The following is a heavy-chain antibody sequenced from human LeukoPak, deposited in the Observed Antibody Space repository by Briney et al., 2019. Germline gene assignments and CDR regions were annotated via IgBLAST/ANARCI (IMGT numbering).Heavy chain of an antibody. CDR1: GFTFSSYW. J-gene: IGHJ2*01. CDR2: IKLDGSDK. V-gene: IGHV3-7*01. Sequence: GGSLRLSCAVSGFTFSSYWMSWLRQAPGKGLERVANIKLDGSDKYYLDSVKGRFTISRDNAKNSLYLQMNSLRAEDTAVYYCAKPLAVGGYWYFDLWGRGTLVTVSS. D-gene: IGHD6-19*01. CDR3: AKPLAVGGYWYFDL.